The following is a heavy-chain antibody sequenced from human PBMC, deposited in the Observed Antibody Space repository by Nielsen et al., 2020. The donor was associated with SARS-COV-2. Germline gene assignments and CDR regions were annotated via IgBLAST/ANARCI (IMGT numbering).Heavy chain of an antibody. D-gene: IGHD6-13*01. Sequence: GGSLRLSRAASGFTFDDYAMHWVRQAPGKGLEWVSGISWNSGSIGYADSVKGRFISRDNAQNSLYLQMNSLRADDTAFYYCARRAAGGSIEWYFDLWGRGTQVTVSS. CDR1: GFTFDDYA. CDR2: ISWNSGSI. J-gene: IGHJ2*01. V-gene: IGHV3-9*01. CDR3: ARRAAGGSIEWYFDL.